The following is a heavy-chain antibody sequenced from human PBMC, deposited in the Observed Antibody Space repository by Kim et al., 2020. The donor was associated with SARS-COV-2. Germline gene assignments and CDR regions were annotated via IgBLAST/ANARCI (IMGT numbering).Heavy chain of an antibody. CDR3: ARDLNSPIAARRGYYYGMDV. CDR2: INPNSGGT. CDR1: GYTFTGYY. Sequence: ASVKVSCKASGYTFTGYYMHWVRQAPGQGLEWMGWINPNSGGTNYAQKFQGRVTMTRDTSISTAYMELSRLRSDDTAVYYCARDLNSPIAARRGYYYGMDVWGQGTTVTVSS. V-gene: IGHV1-2*02. D-gene: IGHD6-6*01. J-gene: IGHJ6*02.